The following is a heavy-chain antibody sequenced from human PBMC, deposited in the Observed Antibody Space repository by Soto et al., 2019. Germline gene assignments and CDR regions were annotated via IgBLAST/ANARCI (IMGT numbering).Heavy chain of an antibody. CDR3: ASRLMVYATEAQSYFAY. V-gene: IGHV3-11*01. CDR2: ISSSSSTI. CDR1: GLSFNDLY. J-gene: IGHJ4*02. Sequence: GPFRRSGAASGLSFNDLYMSLVPEAPEKRQECVSYISSSSSTIYYADSVKGRFTISRDNAKNSLYLQMHSLRAEDTAVYYCASRLMVYATEAQSYFAYLGQGTLVTVSS. D-gene: IGHD2-8*01.